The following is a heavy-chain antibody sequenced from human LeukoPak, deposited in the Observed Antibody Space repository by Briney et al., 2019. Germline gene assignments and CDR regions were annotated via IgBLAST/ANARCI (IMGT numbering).Heavy chain of an antibody. CDR3: AKVMGSGWYNFDY. J-gene: IGHJ4*02. CDR1: GFTFSSDA. Sequence: GGSLRLSCAASGFTFSSDAMSCVRQAPGKGLEWVSAISGSGGSTYYADSVKGRFTISRDNSKNTLYLQMNSLRAEDTAVYYCAKVMGSGWYNFDYWGQGTLVTVSS. V-gene: IGHV3-23*01. D-gene: IGHD6-19*01. CDR2: ISGSGGST.